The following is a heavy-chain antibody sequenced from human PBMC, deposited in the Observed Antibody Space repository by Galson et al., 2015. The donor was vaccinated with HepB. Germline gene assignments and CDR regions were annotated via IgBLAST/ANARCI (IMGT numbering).Heavy chain of an antibody. CDR1: GFTFDDYG. J-gene: IGHJ5*02. D-gene: IGHD2-2*01. Sequence: SLRLSCAASGFTFDDYGMSWVRQAPGKGLEWVSGINWNGGSTGYADSVKGRFTISRDNAKNSLYLQMNSLRAEDTALYHCARDRLEDCSSTSCSFDPWGQGTLVTVSS. V-gene: IGHV3-20*01. CDR2: INWNGGST. CDR3: ARDRLEDCSSTSCSFDP.